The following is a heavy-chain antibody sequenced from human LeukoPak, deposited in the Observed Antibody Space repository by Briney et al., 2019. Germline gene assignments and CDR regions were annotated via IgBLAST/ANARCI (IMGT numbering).Heavy chain of an antibody. V-gene: IGHV1-24*01. Sequence: ASVKVSCKASGCTFTSYYMHWVRQAPGKGLEWMGGFDPEDGETIYAQKFQGRVTTTEDTSTDTAYMELSSLRSEDTAVYYCATGDSSSWYRSNYFDYWGQGTLVTVSS. J-gene: IGHJ4*02. D-gene: IGHD6-13*01. CDR2: FDPEDGET. CDR3: ATGDSSSWYRSNYFDY. CDR1: GCTFTSYY.